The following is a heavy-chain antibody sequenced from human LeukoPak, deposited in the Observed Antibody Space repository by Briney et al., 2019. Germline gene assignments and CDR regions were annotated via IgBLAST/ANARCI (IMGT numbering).Heavy chain of an antibody. CDR3: ARDPLRYLRVGHYDY. V-gene: IGHV3-21*01. D-gene: IGHD3-9*01. Sequence: GGSLRLSCTASGFTFSNSAMNWVRQVPGKGLEWVSSIDYNSSHIYYAASVRGRFTISRDNARNSVYLQMNSLRVEDTAVYYCARDPLRYLRVGHYDYWGQGTLVAVSS. CDR2: IDYNSSHI. J-gene: IGHJ4*02. CDR1: GFTFSNSA.